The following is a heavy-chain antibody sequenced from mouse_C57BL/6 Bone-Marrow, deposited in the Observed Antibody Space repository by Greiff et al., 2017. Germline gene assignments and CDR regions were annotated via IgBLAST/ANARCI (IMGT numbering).Heavy chain of an antibody. J-gene: IGHJ1*03. V-gene: IGHV5-17*01. CDR3: AREGRYWYFDV. CDR2: ISSGSSTI. CDR1: GFTFSDYG. Sequence: EVQLVESGGGLVKPGGSLKLSCAASGFTFSDYGMHWVRQAPEKGLEWVAYISSGSSTIYYADTVKGRFTISRDNAKNTLFLQMPRLRSEDTAMYGCAREGRYWYFDVWGTGTTVTV.